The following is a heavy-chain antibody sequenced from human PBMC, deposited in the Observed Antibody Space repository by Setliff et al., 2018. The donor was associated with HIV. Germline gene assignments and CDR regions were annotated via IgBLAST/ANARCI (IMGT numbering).Heavy chain of an antibody. D-gene: IGHD3-22*01. CDR2: INYSGST. Sequence: SETLSLTCAVYGGSFSNYYWSWIRQPPGKGLEWIGEINYSGSTKYNPSLKSRVTMSVDTSKNQFSLKVTSVTAADTAVYYCARVPGRDYYDTSGDFDYWGLGTLVTVSS. CDR1: GGSFSNYY. J-gene: IGHJ4*02. CDR3: ARVPGRDYYDTSGDFDY. V-gene: IGHV4-34*01.